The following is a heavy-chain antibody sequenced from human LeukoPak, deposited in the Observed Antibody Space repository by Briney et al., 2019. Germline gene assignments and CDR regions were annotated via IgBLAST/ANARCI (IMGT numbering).Heavy chain of an antibody. CDR2: IYTSGST. D-gene: IGHD5-12*01. Sequence: PSGTLSLTCTVSGGSISSGSYYWSWIRQPAGKGLEWIGRIYTSGSTNYNPSLKSRVTISVDTSKNQFSLKLSSVTAADTAVYYCARDKYGGYVFYFDYWGQGTLVTVSS. CDR1: GGSISSGSYY. CDR3: ARDKYGGYVFYFDY. V-gene: IGHV4-61*02. J-gene: IGHJ4*02.